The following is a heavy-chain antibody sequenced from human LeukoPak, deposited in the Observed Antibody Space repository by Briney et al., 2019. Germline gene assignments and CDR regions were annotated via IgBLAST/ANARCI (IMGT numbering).Heavy chain of an antibody. CDR2: ISSSGSTI. Sequence: GGSLRLSCAASGFTFSSYSMNWVRQAPGKGLVWVSSISSSGSTIYYADSVKGRFTISRDNAKNSLYLQMNSLRAEDTAVYYCARDVGTEMATIMNWFDPWGQGTLVTVSS. V-gene: IGHV3-48*04. CDR3: ARDVGTEMATIMNWFDP. D-gene: IGHD5-24*01. J-gene: IGHJ5*02. CDR1: GFTFSSYS.